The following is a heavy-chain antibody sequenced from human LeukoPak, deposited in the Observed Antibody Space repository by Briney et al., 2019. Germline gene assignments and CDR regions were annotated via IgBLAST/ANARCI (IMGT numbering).Heavy chain of an antibody. CDR2: ISSSSSYI. Sequence: GGSLRLSCAASGFTFSSYSMNWVRQAPGKGLEWVSSISSSSSYIYYADSVKGRFTISRDNAKNSLYLQMNSLRAEDTAVYCCARGAYCSSTSCYTADYYYYGMDVWGQGTTVTVSS. J-gene: IGHJ6*02. CDR3: ARGAYCSSTSCYTADYYYYGMDV. D-gene: IGHD2-2*02. V-gene: IGHV3-21*01. CDR1: GFTFSSYS.